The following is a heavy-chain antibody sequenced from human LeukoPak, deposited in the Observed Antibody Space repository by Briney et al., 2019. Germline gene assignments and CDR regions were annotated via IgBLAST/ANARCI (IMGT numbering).Heavy chain of an antibody. Sequence: EASVKVSCKASGYTFTSYDINWVRQATGQGLEWMGWMNPNSGNTGYAQKFQGRVTITRNTSISTAYMELSSLRSEDTAVYYCAREVVWSSSSSLDYWGQGTMLTVSS. D-gene: IGHD6-6*01. J-gene: IGHJ3*01. V-gene: IGHV1-8*03. CDR3: AREVVWSSSSSLDY. CDR1: GYTFTSYD. CDR2: MNPNSGNT.